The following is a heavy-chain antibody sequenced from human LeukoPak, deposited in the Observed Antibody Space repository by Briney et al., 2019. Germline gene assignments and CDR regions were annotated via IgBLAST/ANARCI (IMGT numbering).Heavy chain of an antibody. Sequence: GGSLRLSCAASGFTFSSYAMSWVRQAPGKGLEWVSAISGSGGSTYYADSVKGRFTISRDNSKNTLYLQMNSLRTEDTAVYYCAKVGLHCRSTSCYRLGAFDIWGQGTMVTVSS. V-gene: IGHV3-23*01. CDR1: GFTFSSYA. D-gene: IGHD2-2*02. J-gene: IGHJ3*02. CDR3: AKVGLHCRSTSCYRLGAFDI. CDR2: ISGSGGST.